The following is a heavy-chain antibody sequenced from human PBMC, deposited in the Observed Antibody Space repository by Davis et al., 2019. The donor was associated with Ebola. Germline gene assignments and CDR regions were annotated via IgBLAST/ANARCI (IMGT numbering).Heavy chain of an antibody. V-gene: IGHV1-69*06. D-gene: IGHD2-15*01. CDR1: GGTFSSYA. J-gene: IGHJ4*02. CDR3: AREELGILPHGFDY. Sequence: SVKVSCKAPGGTFSSYAISWVRQAPGQGLEWMGGIIPIFGTANYAQKFQGRVTITADKSTSTAYMELSSLRSEDTAVYYCAREELGILPHGFDYWGQGTLVTVSS. CDR2: IIPIFGTA.